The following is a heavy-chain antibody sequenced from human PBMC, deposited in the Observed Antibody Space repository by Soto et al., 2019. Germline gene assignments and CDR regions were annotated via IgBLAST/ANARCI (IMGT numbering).Heavy chain of an antibody. CDR3: ARSTNDYGDRH. J-gene: IGHJ4*02. CDR1: GYTFTSYD. D-gene: IGHD4-17*01. Sequence: QVQLVQSGAEVKKPGASVKVSCEASGYTFTSYDINWVRQATGQGLEWMGWMNPNSGNTGYAQRFQGRVTMTRNTSISTPYTELSSLRSEDTAVYYCARSTNDYGDRHWGQGTLVTVSS. V-gene: IGHV1-8*01. CDR2: MNPNSGNT.